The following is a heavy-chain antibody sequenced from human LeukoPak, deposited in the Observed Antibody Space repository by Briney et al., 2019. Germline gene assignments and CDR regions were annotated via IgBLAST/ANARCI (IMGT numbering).Heavy chain of an antibody. Sequence: GGSLRLSCADSGFTFKNHSMHCIRLAPHKGLEWVAVISYDGLNKYYSHSAKDRFTVSRDNVNNILYLQMNRLRTEDTAVYYCARDLLILWNPAYSWGQGTLVTVSS. CDR2: ISYDGLNK. CDR1: GFTFKNHS. CDR3: ARDLLILWNPAYS. D-gene: IGHD1-1*01. J-gene: IGHJ4*02. V-gene: IGHV3-30-3*01.